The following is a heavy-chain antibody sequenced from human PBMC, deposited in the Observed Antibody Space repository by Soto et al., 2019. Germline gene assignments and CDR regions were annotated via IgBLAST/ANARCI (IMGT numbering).Heavy chain of an antibody. Sequence: QVQLVQSGAEVKKPGSSVKVSCKASGGTFSSYAINWVRQAPGQGLEWMGGIIPIFGTADYAQKFQGRVTITAEQSTSPAYTELSSLRSEDTAVYYCAQCLLGVNYYYGMDVWGQGTTVTVSS. CDR2: IIPIFGTA. CDR3: AQCLLGVNYYYGMDV. CDR1: GGTFSSYA. D-gene: IGHD3-16*01. J-gene: IGHJ6*02. V-gene: IGHV1-69*12.